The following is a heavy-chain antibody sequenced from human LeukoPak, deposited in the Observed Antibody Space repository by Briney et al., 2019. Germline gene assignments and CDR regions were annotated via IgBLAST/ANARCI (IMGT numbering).Heavy chain of an antibody. CDR2: ISGSGGST. CDR3: AKDHLEARIEFIHFFGY. Sequence: GGSLRLSCAASGFTFSDYEMNWVRQAPGKGLEWVSAISGSGGSTYYADSVKGRFTISRDNSKNTLYLQMNSLRAEDTAVYYCAKDHLEARIEFIHFFGYWGQGTLVTVSS. V-gene: IGHV3-23*01. D-gene: IGHD6-6*01. J-gene: IGHJ4*02. CDR1: GFTFSDYE.